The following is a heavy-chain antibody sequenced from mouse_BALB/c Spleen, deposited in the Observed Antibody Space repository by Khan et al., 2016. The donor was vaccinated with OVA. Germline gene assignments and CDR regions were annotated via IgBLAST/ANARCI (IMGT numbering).Heavy chain of an antibody. D-gene: IGHD2-1*01. Sequence: QSQLVQSGPELKKPGETVKISCKASGYTFTNYGMNWVKQAPGKGLKWMGWINTYTGEPTYADDFKGRFAFSLETSASTAYLQINNLKNEDMATYFCARYGNSEAFGWYFDVWGAGTTVTVSS. CDR3: ARYGNSEAFGWYFDV. J-gene: IGHJ1*01. CDR2: INTYTGEP. V-gene: IGHV9-1*02. CDR1: GYTFTNYG.